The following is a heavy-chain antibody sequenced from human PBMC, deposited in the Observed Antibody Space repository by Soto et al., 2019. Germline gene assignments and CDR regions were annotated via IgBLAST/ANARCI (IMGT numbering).Heavy chain of an antibody. CDR3: ARTDGDLDY. Sequence: QVQLVQSGAGVKKPGASVKVSCKASGYTFSRYDINWVRQAPGQGLEWMGWTNPKSGYTGSAQKFQGRITMTRDSSISTAYMELNSLRSEDTAVYYCARTDGDLDYWGQGTLVTVSS. CDR1: GYTFSRYD. CDR2: TNPKSGYT. J-gene: IGHJ4*02. D-gene: IGHD4-17*01. V-gene: IGHV1-8*01.